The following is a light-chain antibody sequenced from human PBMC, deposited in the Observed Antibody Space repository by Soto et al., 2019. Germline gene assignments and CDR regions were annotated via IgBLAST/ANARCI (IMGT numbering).Light chain of an antibody. J-gene: IGKJ4*01. CDR3: QQLNSYPS. CDR1: QGISSY. Sequence: DIQMTQSPSSLSASVGDRVTITCRASQGISSYLAWYQQKPGKAPKLLTYAASTLQSGVPSRFSGSGSGTEFTLTISSLQPEDFATYYCQQLNSYPSFGGGTKVDIK. V-gene: IGKV1-9*01. CDR2: AAS.